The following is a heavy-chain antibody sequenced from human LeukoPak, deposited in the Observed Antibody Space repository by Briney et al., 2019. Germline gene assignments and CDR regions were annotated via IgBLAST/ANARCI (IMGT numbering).Heavy chain of an antibody. CDR3: ASPLKRTVYCSSTSCYRNFYYYMDV. J-gene: IGHJ6*03. Sequence: GASVKVSCKASGYTFTGYYMHWVRQAPGQGLEWMGWINPNSGGTNYAQKFQGRVTMTRDTSISTAYMELSRLRSDDTAVYYCASPLKRTVYCSSTSCYRNFYYYMDVWGKGTTVTVSS. CDR1: GYTFTGYY. V-gene: IGHV1-2*02. D-gene: IGHD2-2*01. CDR2: INPNSGGT.